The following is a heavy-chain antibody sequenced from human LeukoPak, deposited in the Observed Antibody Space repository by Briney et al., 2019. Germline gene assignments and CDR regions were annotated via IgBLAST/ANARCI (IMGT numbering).Heavy chain of an antibody. V-gene: IGHV3-30*04. D-gene: IGHD3-3*01. CDR2: ISYDGSNK. CDR1: GFTFSSYA. CDR3: ARDFLEWTPPGAGVDY. Sequence: GGSLRLSCAASGFTFSSYAMHWVRQAPGKGLEWVAVISYDGSNKYYADSVKGRFTISRDNSKNTLYLQMNSLRAEDTAVYYCARDFLEWTPPGAGVDYWGQGTLVTVSS. J-gene: IGHJ4*02.